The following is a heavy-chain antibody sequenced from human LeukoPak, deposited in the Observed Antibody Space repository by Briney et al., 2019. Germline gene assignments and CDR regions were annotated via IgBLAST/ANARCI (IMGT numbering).Heavy chain of an antibody. D-gene: IGHD2-15*01. V-gene: IGHV4-34*01. CDR1: GGSFSGYY. CDR3: ARGGGGATLGKFGFDP. CDR2: INHSGST. Sequence: PSETLSLTCAVYGGSFSGYYWSWIRQPPGKGLEWIGEINHSGSTNYNPSLKSRVTISVDTSKNQFSLKLSSETAADTAVYYCARGGGGATLGKFGFDPWGQGTLVTVSS. J-gene: IGHJ5*02.